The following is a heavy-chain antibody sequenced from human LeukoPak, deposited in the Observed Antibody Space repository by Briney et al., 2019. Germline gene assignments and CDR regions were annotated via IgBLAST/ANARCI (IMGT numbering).Heavy chain of an antibody. Sequence: ASVKVSCKASGGTFSSYAISWVRQAPGQGLEWMGGIIPIFGTANYAQEFQGRVTITADESTSTAYMELSSLRSEDTAVYYCAVAIAAAGKFDIWGQGTMVTVSS. CDR1: GGTFSSYA. J-gene: IGHJ3*02. D-gene: IGHD6-13*01. V-gene: IGHV1-69*13. CDR2: IIPIFGTA. CDR3: AVAIAAAGKFDI.